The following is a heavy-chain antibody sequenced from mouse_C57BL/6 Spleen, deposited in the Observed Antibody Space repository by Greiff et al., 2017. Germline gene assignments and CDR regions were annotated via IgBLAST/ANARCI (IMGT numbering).Heavy chain of an antibody. D-gene: IGHD4-1*01. Sequence: VQLQPSGAELVRPGASVTLSCKASGYTFTDYEMHWVKQTPVHGLEWIGAIDPETGGTAYNQKFKGKAILTADKSSSTAYMELRSLTSDDSAVYYCSWDYFDYWGQGTTVTVSS. CDR3: SWDYFDY. J-gene: IGHJ2*01. CDR1: GYTFTDYE. V-gene: IGHV1-15*01. CDR2: IDPETGGT.